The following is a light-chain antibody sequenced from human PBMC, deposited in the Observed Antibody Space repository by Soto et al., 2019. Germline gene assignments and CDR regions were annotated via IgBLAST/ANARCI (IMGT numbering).Light chain of an antibody. CDR3: QQSYSTPVG. V-gene: IGKV1-39*01. CDR2: AAS. Sequence: DIQMTQSPSSLSASVGARVTVTCRASQSISFYLNWYQQKPGKAPKLLIYAASTLQSGVPSRFSGSGSGTDFTLTIRSLQPEDFATYYCQQSYSTPVGFGQGTKVEIK. CDR1: QSISFY. J-gene: IGKJ1*01.